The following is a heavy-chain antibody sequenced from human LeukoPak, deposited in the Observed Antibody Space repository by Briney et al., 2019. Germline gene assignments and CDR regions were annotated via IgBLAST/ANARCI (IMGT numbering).Heavy chain of an antibody. J-gene: IGHJ6*03. Sequence: VASVKVSCKASGGTFSSYAISWVRQAPGQGLEWMGWINPNSGGTNYAQKFQGRVTMTRDTSISTAYMELSRLRSDDTAVYYCASLDLAAAPSGYYYYYYMDVWGKGTTVTVSS. CDR1: GGTFSSYA. D-gene: IGHD6-13*01. CDR2: INPNSGGT. V-gene: IGHV1-2*02. CDR3: ASLDLAAAPSGYYYYYYMDV.